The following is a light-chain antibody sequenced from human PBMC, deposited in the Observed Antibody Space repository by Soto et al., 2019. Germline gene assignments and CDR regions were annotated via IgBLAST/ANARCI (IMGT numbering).Light chain of an antibody. V-gene: IGKV1-8*01. Sequence: AIRMTQSPSSFSASTGDRVTITCRASQGISSYLAWYQQKPGKAPKLLIYAASTLQSWVPSRFSGSGSGTYFTLTISCLQSEDFATYYCQQYYSYPWTFGQGTKVEIK. CDR3: QQYYSYPWT. CDR2: AAS. CDR1: QGISSY. J-gene: IGKJ1*01.